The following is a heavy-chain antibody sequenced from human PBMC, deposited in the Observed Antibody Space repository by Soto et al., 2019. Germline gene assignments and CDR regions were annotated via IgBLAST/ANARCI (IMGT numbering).Heavy chain of an antibody. CDR3: ARPVYDGKPYYYGMDV. Sequence: GESLKISWRGSGYSFTSYWLGWVRQMPGKGLEWMGIIYPGDSDNIYSTSFQGQVNISPDKFLNTAYLQCSSLKASDTAIDYFARPVYDGKPYYYGMDVWGQGTTVTVSS. D-gene: IGHD3-10*01. J-gene: IGHJ6*02. CDR1: GYSFTSYW. CDR2: IYPGDSDN. V-gene: IGHV5-51*01.